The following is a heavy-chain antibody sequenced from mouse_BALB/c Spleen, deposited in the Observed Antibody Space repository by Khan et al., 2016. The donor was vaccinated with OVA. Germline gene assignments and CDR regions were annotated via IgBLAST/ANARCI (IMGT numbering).Heavy chain of an antibody. CDR2: IYPGSGSA. V-gene: IGHV1-77*01. CDR3: AESCGGAGVAY. Sequence: QVQLQQSGPELVKPGASVKMSCKASGYTFTDYVITWVKQRTGQGLEWIGEIYPGSGSAYYNEKFKDKATLTAAKSSDTAYMQLSSLTSEDSAVYCWAESCGGAGVAYWGQGTLVTASA. J-gene: IGHJ3*01. CDR1: GYTFTDYV.